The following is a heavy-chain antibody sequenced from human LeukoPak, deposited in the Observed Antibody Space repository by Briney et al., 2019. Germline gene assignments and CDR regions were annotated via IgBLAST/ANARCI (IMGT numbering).Heavy chain of an antibody. CDR3: AIQPWGSGNNWYFDL. V-gene: IGHV1-2*02. CDR2: ISANSGGT. D-gene: IGHD7-27*01. J-gene: IGHJ2*01. Sequence: ASVRVSCKPPGYTFSGFYIHWVRQALGQGLEWMGWISANSGGTDYAQRFQGRVTMTRDTSISTAYMELSSLRSDDTAVYYCAIQPWGSGNNWYFDLWGRGTLVTVSS. CDR1: GYTFSGFY.